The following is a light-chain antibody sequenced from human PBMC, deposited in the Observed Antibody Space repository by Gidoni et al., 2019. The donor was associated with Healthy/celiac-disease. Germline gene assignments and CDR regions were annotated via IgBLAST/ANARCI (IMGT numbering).Light chain of an antibody. CDR2: AAS. CDR1: QGISSY. J-gene: IGKJ3*01. Sequence: DIQLTQSPSFLSASVGDRVTITCRASQGISSYLAWYQQKPGNAPKLLIYAASTLQSGVPSRFSGSGSGTEFTLTISSLQPEDFATYYCQQLNSYPLTFGLGTKVDIK. CDR3: QQLNSYPLT. V-gene: IGKV1-9*01.